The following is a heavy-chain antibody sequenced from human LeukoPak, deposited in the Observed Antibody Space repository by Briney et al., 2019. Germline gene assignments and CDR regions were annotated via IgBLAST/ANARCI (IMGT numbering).Heavy chain of an antibody. J-gene: IGHJ4*02. CDR2: ISGRGETT. D-gene: IGHD3-10*01. CDR1: GFNFRGQA. CDR3: AKDVIRGAISYFDS. Sequence: GGSLRLSCAASGFNFRGQAMSWVRQGPGTGLEWVAGISGRGETTYYADSVKGRFTISRDNSKNTLFLQVNSLRAEDTAVYYCAKDVIRGAISYFDSWGQGTPVAVSS. V-gene: IGHV3-23*01.